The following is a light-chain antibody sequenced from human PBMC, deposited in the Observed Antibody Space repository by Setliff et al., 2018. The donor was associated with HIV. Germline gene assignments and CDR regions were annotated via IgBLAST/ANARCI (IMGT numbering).Light chain of an antibody. CDR2: DVT. CDR3: SSYAGNKRRV. Sequence: SALAQPPSVFGSPGQSSTIFCTGSNTDIGGYKYVSWYQQHPDKAPKHLIDDVTNRPSGVSSRFSGSRSGNSASLSISELQAEDVADYYCSSYAGNKRRVCGGGTKVTV. V-gene: IGLV2-14*01. CDR1: NTDIGGYKY. J-gene: IGLJ3*02.